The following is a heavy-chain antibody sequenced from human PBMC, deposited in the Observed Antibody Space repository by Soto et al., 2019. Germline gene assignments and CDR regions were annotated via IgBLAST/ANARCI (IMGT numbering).Heavy chain of an antibody. CDR2: ISSSSSYI. CDR1: GFTFSSYW. Sequence: GGSLRLSCAAPGFTFSSYWMHWVRQAPGKGLEWVSSISSSSSYIYYADSVKGRSTISRDNAKNSLYLQMNSLRAEDTAVYYCASESRRPPGYWGQGTLVTVSS. CDR3: ASESRRPPGY. V-gene: IGHV3-21*01. J-gene: IGHJ4*02.